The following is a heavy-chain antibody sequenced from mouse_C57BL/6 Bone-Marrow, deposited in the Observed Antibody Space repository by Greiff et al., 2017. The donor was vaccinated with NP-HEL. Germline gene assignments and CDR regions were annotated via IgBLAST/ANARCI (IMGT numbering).Heavy chain of an antibody. J-gene: IGHJ4*01. V-gene: IGHV1-76*01. Sequence: VQGVESGAELVRPGASVKLSCTASGYTFTDYYINWVKQRPGQGLEWIARIYPGSGNTYYNEKFKGKATLTAEKSSSTAYMQLSSLTSEDSAVYFCARRDGDYWGQGTSVTVSS. CDR1: GYTFTDYY. CDR2: IYPGSGNT. D-gene: IGHD2-3*01. CDR3: ARRDGDY.